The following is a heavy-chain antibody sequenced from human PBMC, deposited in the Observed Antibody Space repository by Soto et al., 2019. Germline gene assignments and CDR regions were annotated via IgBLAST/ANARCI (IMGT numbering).Heavy chain of an antibody. Sequence: PGESLKISCNGSGDIFTSYWIGWVRQMPGKGLEWMGIIYPGDSDTRYSPSFQGQVTISADKSFSTAYLQWSSLKASDTAMYYCARHSAVVPAPYYGMDVWGQGTTVTVSS. V-gene: IGHV5-51*01. D-gene: IGHD2-2*01. J-gene: IGHJ6*02. CDR3: ARHSAVVPAPYYGMDV. CDR1: GDIFTSYW. CDR2: IYPGDSDT.